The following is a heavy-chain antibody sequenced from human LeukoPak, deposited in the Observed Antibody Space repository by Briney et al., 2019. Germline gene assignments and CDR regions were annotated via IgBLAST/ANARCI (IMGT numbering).Heavy chain of an antibody. CDR1: GYTFTDYY. V-gene: IGHV1-2*02. J-gene: IGHJ6*03. CDR3: ARDHTNWNPTTETFYCYFMDV. CDR2: INPNSGGT. D-gene: IGHD1-1*01. Sequence: GASVPDSFKASGYTFTDYYMHWVRQAPGQGLAWMGWINPNSGGTNYAQKFQGRVTMTRDTSISTAYMELSRLRSDDTAVYYCARDHTNWNPTTETFYCYFMDVWGKGTTVTVSS.